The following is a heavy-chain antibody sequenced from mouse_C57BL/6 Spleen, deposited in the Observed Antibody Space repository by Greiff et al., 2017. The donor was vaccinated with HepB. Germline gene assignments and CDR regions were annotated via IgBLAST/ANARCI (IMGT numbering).Heavy chain of an antibody. Sequence: VQLQQPGAELVKPGASVKLSCKASGYTFTSYWMHWVKQRPGRGLEWIGRIDPNSGGTKYNEKFKSKATLTVDKPSSTAYMQLISLPSEDSAVYYCARGITTVPYYYAMDYWGQGTSVTVSS. V-gene: IGHV1-72*01. CDR2: IDPNSGGT. CDR1: GYTFTSYW. D-gene: IGHD1-1*01. CDR3: ARGITTVPYYYAMDY. J-gene: IGHJ4*01.